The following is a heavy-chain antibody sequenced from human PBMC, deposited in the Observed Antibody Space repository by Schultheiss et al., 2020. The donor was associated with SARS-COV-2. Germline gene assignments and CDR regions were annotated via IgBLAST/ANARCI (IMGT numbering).Heavy chain of an antibody. D-gene: IGHD3-16*01. J-gene: IGHJ4*02. V-gene: IGHV1-58*02. CDR1: GFTFTSSA. Sequence: SVKVSCKASGFTFTSSAMQWVRQARGQRLEWIGWIVVGSGNTNYAQKFQERVTITRDMSTSTTYMEFRSLKSDDTAMYYCARALLGGPGAAAHTWGQGTLITVSS. CDR3: ARALLGGPGAAAHT. CDR2: IVVGSGNT.